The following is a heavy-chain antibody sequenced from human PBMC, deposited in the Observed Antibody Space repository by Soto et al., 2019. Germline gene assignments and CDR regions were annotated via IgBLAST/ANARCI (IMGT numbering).Heavy chain of an antibody. CDR2: ISGSGGST. CDR1: GFTFSSYS. CDR3: AKDLLAAGYYDSSGYPQLNY. Sequence: GGSLRLSCAASGFTFSSYSMSWVGQAPGKGLEWVSAISGSGGSTYYADSVKGRFTISRDNSKNTLYLQMNSLRAEGTAVYYCAKDLLAAGYYDSSGYPQLNYWGQGTLVTVSS. V-gene: IGHV3-23*01. J-gene: IGHJ4*02. D-gene: IGHD3-22*01.